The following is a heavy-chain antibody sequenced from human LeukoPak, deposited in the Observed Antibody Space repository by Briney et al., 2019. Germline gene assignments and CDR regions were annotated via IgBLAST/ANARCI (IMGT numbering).Heavy chain of an antibody. D-gene: IGHD1-14*01. J-gene: IGHJ4*02. Sequence: GGSLRLSCAASGFTVITNDKTWVRQAPGKGLEWVSVLYSDGNTKYADSVQGRFTISRDNSKNTLYLEMNSLSPDDTAVYYCARGVEPLAAITLAYWGQGTLVTVSS. CDR2: LYSDGNT. CDR1: GFTVITND. CDR3: ARGVEPLAAITLAY. V-gene: IGHV3-53*01.